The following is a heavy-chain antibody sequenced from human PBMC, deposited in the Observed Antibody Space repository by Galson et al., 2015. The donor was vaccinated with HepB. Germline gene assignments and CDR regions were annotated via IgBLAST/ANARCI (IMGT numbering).Heavy chain of an antibody. D-gene: IGHD2-21*01. CDR2: IKEDESQK. CDR1: GFNFNIHW. V-gene: IGHV3-7*01. J-gene: IGHJ4*02. CDR3: ARDKTVGDSRLNY. Sequence: SLRLSCAASGFNFNIHWMSWVRQAPGKGLEWVAHIKEDESQKNYVDSVKGRFTISRDNAKNSVYLQMNSLRAEDTAVYYCARDKTVGDSRLNYWGQGTLVTVPS.